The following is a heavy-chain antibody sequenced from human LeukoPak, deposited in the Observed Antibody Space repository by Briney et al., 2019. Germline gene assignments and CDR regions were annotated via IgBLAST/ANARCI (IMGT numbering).Heavy chain of an antibody. V-gene: IGHV3-7*01. CDR1: GFTFSSYW. D-gene: IGHD3-10*01. Sequence: GGSLRLSCAASGFTFSSYWMSWVRQAPGKGLEWVANIKQAGSEKYYVDSVKGRFTISRDSAENSLYLQMNSLRAEDTAVYYCARARGFFDYWGQGTLVTVTS. CDR3: ARARGFFDY. CDR2: IKQAGSEK. J-gene: IGHJ4*02.